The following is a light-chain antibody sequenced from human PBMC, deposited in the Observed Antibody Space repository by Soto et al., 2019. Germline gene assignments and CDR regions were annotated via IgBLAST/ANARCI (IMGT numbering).Light chain of an antibody. CDR1: RSDIGSYNS. J-gene: IGLJ3*02. CDR3: FSYAGSSTWV. V-gene: IGLV2-23*02. CDR2: EVT. Sequence: QSVLTQPASVSGSPGQSITISCTGTRSDIGSYNSIAWYQQHPGKAPRVMIFEVTKRPSGISNRFSGSKSGSTASLTMSGLQAEDEANYFCFSYAGSSTWVFGGGTKVTVL.